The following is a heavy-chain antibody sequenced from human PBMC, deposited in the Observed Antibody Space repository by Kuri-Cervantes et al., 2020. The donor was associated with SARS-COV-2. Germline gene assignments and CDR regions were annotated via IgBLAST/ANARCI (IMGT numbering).Heavy chain of an antibody. J-gene: IGHJ4*02. CDR3: ARAQRGLMVALDY. D-gene: IGHD5-12*01. CDR2: ISSSSSYI. CDR1: GFTFSGYS. V-gene: IGHV3-21*01. Sequence: GGSLRLSCAASGFTFSGYSMNWVRQAPGKGLEWVSSISSSSSYIYYADSVKGRFTISRDNAKNSLYLQMNSLRAEDTAVYYCARAQRGLMVALDYWGQGTLVTVSS.